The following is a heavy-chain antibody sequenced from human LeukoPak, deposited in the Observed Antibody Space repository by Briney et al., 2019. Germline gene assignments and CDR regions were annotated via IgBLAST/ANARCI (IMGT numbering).Heavy chain of an antibody. CDR2: ITGSGSTT. CDR1: GFTFSRYG. J-gene: IGHJ4*02. V-gene: IGHV3-23*01. CDR3: ARPLGARGILTGYYLV. D-gene: IGHD3-9*01. Sequence: PGGSLRLSCAASGFTFSRYGMSWVRQAPGKGLEWVSSITGSGSTTYYADSVKGRFTISRDNSKNTLYLQMNSLRAEDTAVYYCARPLGARGILTGYYLVWGQGTLVTVSS.